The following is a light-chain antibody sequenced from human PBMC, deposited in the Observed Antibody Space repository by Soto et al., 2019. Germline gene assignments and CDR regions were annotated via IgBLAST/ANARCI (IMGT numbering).Light chain of an antibody. V-gene: IGLV3-21*02. CDR2: DDS. CDR1: NIGSKS. Sequence: SYELTQPPSVSGAPGQTARITRGGNNIGSKSVDWYQQRPGQAPVLVVHDDSDRPSGIPERFSGANSENTATLTITRVEGVEEAESYWQGGDTSGDHGVVGGGT. J-gene: IGLJ2*01. CDR3: QGGDTSGDHGV.